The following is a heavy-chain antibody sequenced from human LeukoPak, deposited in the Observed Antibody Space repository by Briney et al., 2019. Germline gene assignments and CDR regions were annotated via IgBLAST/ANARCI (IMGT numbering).Heavy chain of an antibody. D-gene: IGHD6-19*01. CDR1: GGSISSSSYY. J-gene: IGHJ4*02. CDR3: AREYSSGHVPFDY. CDR2: IYYGGST. V-gene: IGHV4-39*07. Sequence: PSETLSLTCTVSGGSISSSSYYWGWSRQPPGKGLEWIGSIYYGGSTYCNPSLKSRVIISVDTSKNQFSLKLSSVTAADTAVYYCAREYSSGHVPFDYWGQGTLVTVSS.